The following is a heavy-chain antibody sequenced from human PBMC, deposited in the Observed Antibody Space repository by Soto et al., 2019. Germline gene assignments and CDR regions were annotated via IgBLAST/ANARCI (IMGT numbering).Heavy chain of an antibody. V-gene: IGHV4-59*12. D-gene: IGHD3-22*01. CDR2: IYYSGIT. J-gene: IGHJ4*02. CDR1: GGSISSYY. CDR3: ARDAYESSGLDY. Sequence: SETLSLTCTVSGGSISSYYWSWIRQPPGKGLEWIGYIYYSGITNYNPSLKSRVTISVDTSKNQFSLKLSSVTAADTAVYYCARDAYESSGLDYWGQGTLVTVSS.